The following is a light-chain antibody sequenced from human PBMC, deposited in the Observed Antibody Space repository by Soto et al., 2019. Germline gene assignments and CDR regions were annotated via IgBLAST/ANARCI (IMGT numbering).Light chain of an antibody. CDR2: GIS. CDR1: HTISSSY. V-gene: IGKV3-20*01. Sequence: EIVLTQSPGTLSLSPGERATLSCRASHTISSSYLAWYQQKPGQAPRLLMYGISRRATGIPDRFSGSESGTDFTLTITRPEPEDFAVYYCQQYVTSSPRTFGQGTKVEIK. CDR3: QQYVTSSPRT. J-gene: IGKJ1*01.